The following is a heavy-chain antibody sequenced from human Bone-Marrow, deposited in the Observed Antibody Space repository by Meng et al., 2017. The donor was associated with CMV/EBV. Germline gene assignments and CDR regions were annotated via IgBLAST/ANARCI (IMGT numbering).Heavy chain of an antibody. Sequence: GGSLRLSCAASGFTFSSYAMSWVRQAPGKGLEWVSAISGSGGSTYYADSVKGRFTISRDNSKNTLYLQMNSLRAEDTAVYYCAKVPNRTGTKVDPRLPDYWGQGTLVTVSS. J-gene: IGHJ4*02. CDR2: ISGSGGST. V-gene: IGHV3-23*01. CDR3: AKVPNRTGTKVDPRLPDY. CDR1: GFTFSSYA. D-gene: IGHD1-7*01.